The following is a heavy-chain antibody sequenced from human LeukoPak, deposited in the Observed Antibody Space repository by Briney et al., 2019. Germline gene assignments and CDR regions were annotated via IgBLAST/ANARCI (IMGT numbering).Heavy chain of an antibody. V-gene: IGHV3-30*18. Sequence: PGGSLRLSCAASGFTFRSYGMHWVRQAPGKGLEWVAVISYDGSNKYYVDSVKGRSTISRDSSKNTLYLQMNSLRAEDTAVYYCAKESKETTRYYFDSWGQGTLVTVSP. D-gene: IGHD4-11*01. CDR2: ISYDGSNK. J-gene: IGHJ4*02. CDR3: AKESKETTRYYFDS. CDR1: GFTFRSYG.